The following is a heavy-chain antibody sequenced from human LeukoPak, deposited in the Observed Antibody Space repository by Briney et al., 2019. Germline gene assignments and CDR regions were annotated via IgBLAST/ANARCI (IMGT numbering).Heavy chain of an antibody. J-gene: IGHJ4*02. D-gene: IGHD3-22*01. CDR2: IYHSGST. CDR3: ARVSDDSSGYPFDY. Sequence: SETLSLTCAVSGGSISSSNWWSWVRQPPGKGLEWIGEIYHSGSTNYNPSLKSRVTISVDKSKNQFSLKLSSVTAADTAVYYCARVSDDSSGYPFDYWGQGTLVTVSS. CDR1: GGSISSSNW. V-gene: IGHV4-4*02.